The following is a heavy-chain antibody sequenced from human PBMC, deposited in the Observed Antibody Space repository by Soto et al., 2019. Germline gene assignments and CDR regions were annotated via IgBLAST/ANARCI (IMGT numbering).Heavy chain of an antibody. D-gene: IGHD5-18*01. V-gene: IGHV3-23*01. J-gene: IGHJ4*02. Sequence: GGSLRLSCTTSGFTFSSFALSWVRQAPGKGLEWVSAISGSGDGIDYADSVKGQFTISRDNSKNTLYLQMNSLRTGDTAVYYCAGPGYSSQDYWGQGTLVTVSS. CDR3: AGPGYSSQDY. CDR2: ISGSGDGI. CDR1: GFTFSSFA.